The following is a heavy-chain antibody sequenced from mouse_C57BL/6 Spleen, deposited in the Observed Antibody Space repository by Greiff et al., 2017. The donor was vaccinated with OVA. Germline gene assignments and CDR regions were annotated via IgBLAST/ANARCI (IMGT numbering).Heavy chain of an antibody. V-gene: IGHV1-81*01. CDR1: GYTFTSYG. CDR2: IYPRSGNT. CDR3: ARSIDGYWYFDV. D-gene: IGHD2-3*01. J-gene: IGHJ1*03. Sequence: VQLVESGAELARPGASVKLSCKASGYTFTSYGISWVKQRTGQGLEWIGEIYPRSGNTYYNEKFKGKATLTADKSSSTAYMELRSLTSEDSAVYFCARSIDGYWYFDVWGTGTTVTVSS.